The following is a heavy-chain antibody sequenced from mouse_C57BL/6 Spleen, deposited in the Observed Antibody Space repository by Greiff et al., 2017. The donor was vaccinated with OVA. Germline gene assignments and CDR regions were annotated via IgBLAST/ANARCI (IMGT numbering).Heavy chain of an antibody. CDR3: AREENGDFDY. J-gene: IGHJ2*01. V-gene: IGHV1-61*01. CDR1: GYTFTSYW. CDR2: IYPSDSET. Sequence: QVHVKQPGAELVRPGSSVKLSCKASGYTFTSYWMDWVKQRPGQGLEWIGNIYPSDSETHYNQKFKDKATLTVDKSSSTAYMQLSSLTSEDSAVYYCAREENGDFDYWGQGTTLTVSS.